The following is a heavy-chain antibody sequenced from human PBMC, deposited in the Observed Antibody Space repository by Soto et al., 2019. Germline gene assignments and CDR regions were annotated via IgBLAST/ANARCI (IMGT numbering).Heavy chain of an antibody. V-gene: IGHV3-33*06. Sequence: QVQLVESGGGVVQPGRSLRLSCAASGFSFTTYGMHWVRQAPGEGLEWVAVIWYDGSNKYYADSVKGRFTISRDTSKKTLYLQMKSLRGEDTAGYYGAKDRGGGAVVPDYWGQGTLVTVSS. CDR1: GFSFTTYG. J-gene: IGHJ4*02. D-gene: IGHD2-21*01. CDR2: IWYDGSNK. CDR3: AKDRGGGAVVPDY.